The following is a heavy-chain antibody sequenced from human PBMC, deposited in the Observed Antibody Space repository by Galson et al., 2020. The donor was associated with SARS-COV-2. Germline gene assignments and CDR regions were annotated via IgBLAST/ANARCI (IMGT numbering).Heavy chain of an antibody. CDR3: ARVGGNDGWNWFDP. Sequence: TLSLTCSVSGGSMSKYYWSWIRQSPGKGLEWIGNIYYSGGTKYNPPLKSRVSMSVDTSENQFSLKLNSVTAADTAVYYCARVGGNDGWNWFDPWGQGTLVTVSS. J-gene: IGHJ5*02. CDR1: GGSMSKYY. D-gene: IGHD1-1*01. CDR2: IYYSGGT. V-gene: IGHV4-59*01.